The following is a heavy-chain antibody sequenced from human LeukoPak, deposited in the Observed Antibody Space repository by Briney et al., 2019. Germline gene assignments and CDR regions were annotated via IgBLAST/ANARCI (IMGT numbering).Heavy chain of an antibody. CDR2: IYYSGST. CDR3: ARETYGMDV. CDR1: GGSISSYY. J-gene: IGHJ6*04. Sequence: PSETLSLTCTVSGGSISSYYWSWIRQPPGKGLEWIGYIYYSGSTNCNPSLKSRVTISVDTSKNQFSLKLSSVTAADTAVYYCARETYGMDVWGKGTTVTVSS. V-gene: IGHV4-59*01.